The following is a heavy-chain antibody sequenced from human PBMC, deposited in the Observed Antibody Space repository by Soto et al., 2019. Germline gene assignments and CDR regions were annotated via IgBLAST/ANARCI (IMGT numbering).Heavy chain of an antibody. D-gene: IGHD3-22*01. V-gene: IGHV3-20*04. CDR2: INWIGGST. Sequence: GSLRLSCAASGFIFGAHAMSWVRQAPGKGLEWVSAINWIGGSTNYADSMKGRFTISRDNAKNSLYLQMSSLRAEDTAVYYCARDYYYDSSGYSPTQYYFDYWGQGTLVTVSS. CDR1: GFIFGAHA. CDR3: ARDYYYDSSGYSPTQYYFDY. J-gene: IGHJ4*02.